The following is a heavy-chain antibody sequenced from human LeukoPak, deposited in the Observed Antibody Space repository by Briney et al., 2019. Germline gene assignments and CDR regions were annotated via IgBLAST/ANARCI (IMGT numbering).Heavy chain of an antibody. CDR2: IYYSGST. CDR1: GGSISSHY. Sequence: SETLSLTCTVSGGSISSHYWGWIRQPPGKGLEWIGYIYYSGSTNYNPSLKSRVTISVDTSKNQFSLKLSSVTAADTAVYYCAREGMAVAWFDPWGQGTLVTVSS. D-gene: IGHD6-19*01. J-gene: IGHJ5*02. V-gene: IGHV4-59*11. CDR3: AREGMAVAWFDP.